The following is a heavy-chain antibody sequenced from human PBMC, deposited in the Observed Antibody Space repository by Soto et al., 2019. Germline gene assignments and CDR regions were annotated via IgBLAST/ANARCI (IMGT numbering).Heavy chain of an antibody. V-gene: IGHV3-23*01. CDR1: GLTFTSYT. CDR3: ANKKPLPAHFES. J-gene: IGHJ4*02. CDR2: ISGSGANT. D-gene: IGHD2-21*02. Sequence: LRLSCAASGLTFTSYTMSWVRQAPGKGLECVSVISGSGANTYHADSVKGRFTISRDNSKNTVYLQMNSQRAEDTAVYYCANKKPLPAHFESWGQGTLVTVSS.